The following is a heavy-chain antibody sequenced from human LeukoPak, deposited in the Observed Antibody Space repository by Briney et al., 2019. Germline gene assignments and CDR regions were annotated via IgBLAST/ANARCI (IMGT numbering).Heavy chain of an antibody. J-gene: IGHJ6*02. V-gene: IGHV3-33*01. CDR2: IWYDGSNK. D-gene: IGHD5-18*01. CDR3: ARDVDTYYYYYGVDV. Sequence: GRSLRLSCAASGFTFSSYGMHWVRQAPGKGLEWVAVIWYDGSNKYYADSVKGRFTISRDNSKNTLYLQMNSLRAEDTAVYYCARDVDTYYYYYGVDVWGQGTTVTVSS. CDR1: GFTFSSYG.